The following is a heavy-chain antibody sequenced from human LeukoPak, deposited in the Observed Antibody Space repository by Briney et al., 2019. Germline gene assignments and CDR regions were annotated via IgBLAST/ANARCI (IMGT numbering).Heavy chain of an antibody. CDR2: INGDGSAT. D-gene: IGHD6-13*01. CDR1: GFTFGSYW. CDR3: ARDPSSSSYYFDY. J-gene: IGHJ4*02. Sequence: GGSLRLSCAASGFTFGSYWMHWVRQAPGKGLVWVSRINGDGSATSYADSVKGRFTISRDNAKNTLFLQMSSLRAEDTAVYYCARDPSSSSYYFDYWGQGTLVTVSS. V-gene: IGHV3-74*01.